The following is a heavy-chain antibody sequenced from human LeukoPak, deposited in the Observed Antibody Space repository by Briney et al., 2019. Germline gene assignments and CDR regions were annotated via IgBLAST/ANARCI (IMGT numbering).Heavy chain of an antibody. CDR1: GDSISMHY. CDR3: ARGRVSSSSWSSTYYYYFYMDV. Sequence: PSETLSLTCSVSGDSISMHYWSWIWQPPGKGLEWIGYIDHTGSTNYNPSLNSRVTISRDTSKNHFSLELSSVTAADTAVYFCARGRVSSSSWSSTYYYYFYMDVWGKGTTVTVSS. D-gene: IGHD6-13*01. V-gene: IGHV4-59*11. CDR2: IDHTGST. J-gene: IGHJ6*03.